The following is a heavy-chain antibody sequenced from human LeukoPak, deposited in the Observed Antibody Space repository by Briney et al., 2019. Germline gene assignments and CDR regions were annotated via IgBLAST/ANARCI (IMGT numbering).Heavy chain of an antibody. J-gene: IGHJ4*02. V-gene: IGHV4-30-4*01. CDR1: GGSISSGDYY. Sequence: PSQTLSLTCTVSGGSISSGDYYWSWIRQPPGKGLEWIGYIYYSGSTYYNPSLKSRVTISVDTSKNQFSLKLSSVTAADTAVYYCARGIGDYDFRSGYRYYFDYWGQGTLVTVSS. D-gene: IGHD3-3*01. CDR3: ARGIGDYDFRSGYRYYFDY. CDR2: IYYSGST.